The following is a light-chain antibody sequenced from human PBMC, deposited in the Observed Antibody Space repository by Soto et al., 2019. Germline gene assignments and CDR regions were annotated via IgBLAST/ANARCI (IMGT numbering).Light chain of an antibody. CDR2: AAS. CDR1: QSISSY. Sequence: DIQMTQSPSSLSASVGDRVTITCRASQSISSYLNWYQQKPGKAPNLLIYAASSLQSGVPSRFSGSGSGTDFTLTIGSLQPEDFATYYCQQSYSTPLTFGGGTKVEIK. CDR3: QQSYSTPLT. J-gene: IGKJ4*01. V-gene: IGKV1-39*01.